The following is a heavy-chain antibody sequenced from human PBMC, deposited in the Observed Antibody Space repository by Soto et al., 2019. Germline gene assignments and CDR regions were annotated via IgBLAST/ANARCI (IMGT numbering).Heavy chain of an antibody. D-gene: IGHD6-6*01. J-gene: IGHJ6*04. CDR2: IYYSGST. CDR3: EGGAAPPYSYAIDV. CDR1: GCSISSSSYY. Sequence: PSETLSLTCTVSGCSISSSSYYRCGIRQPPGKGLEWIGSIYYSGSTYYNPSLKSRVTISVDTSKNQFSLKLSSVTAADTAVYYCEGGAAPPYSYAIDVCGKGTTVTVPS. V-gene: IGHV4-39*01.